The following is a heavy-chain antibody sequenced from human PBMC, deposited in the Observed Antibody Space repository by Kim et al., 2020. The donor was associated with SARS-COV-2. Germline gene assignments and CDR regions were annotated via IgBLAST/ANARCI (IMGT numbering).Heavy chain of an antibody. CDR3: ARAGHSSGRRQDY. D-gene: IGHD6-19*01. V-gene: IGHV3-33*05. J-gene: IGHJ4*02. CDR2: ITYDGSNK. CDR1: GFTFSSYG. Sequence: GGSLRLSCAASGFTFSSYGMHWVRQAPGKGLEWVSVITYDGSNKYYADSVKGRFTISRDNSKNTLYLQMNSLRAEDTAVYYCARAGHSSGRRQDYWGQGTLVTVSS.